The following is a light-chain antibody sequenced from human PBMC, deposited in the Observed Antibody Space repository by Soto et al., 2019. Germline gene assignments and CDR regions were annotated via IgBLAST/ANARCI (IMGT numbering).Light chain of an antibody. CDR1: SSDVGGYNY. J-gene: IGLJ2*01. Sequence: QSVLTQPASVSGSPGQSITISCTGTSSDVGGYNYVSWYQQHPGKAPKLMIYDVSNLPSGVSTRFSGSKSGNTAALTISVLQAEDEADYYCSSYTSSSTLMVFGGGTKLTVL. CDR2: DVS. V-gene: IGLV2-14*01. CDR3: SSYTSSSTLMV.